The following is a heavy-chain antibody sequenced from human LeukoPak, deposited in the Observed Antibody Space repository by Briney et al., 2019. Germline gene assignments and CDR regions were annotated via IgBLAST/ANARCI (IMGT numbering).Heavy chain of an antibody. CDR3: ARGRITMARGDDAFDI. CDR2: IYYSGST. V-gene: IGHV4-31*03. D-gene: IGHD3-10*01. CDR1: GGSISSGGYY. J-gene: IGHJ3*02. Sequence: SQTLSLTCTVSGGSISSGGYYWSWIRQHPGKGLEWIGYIYYSGSTYYNPSLKSRVTISVDTSKNQFSLKLSSVTAADTAVYYCARGRITMARGDDAFDIWGQGTMVTVSS.